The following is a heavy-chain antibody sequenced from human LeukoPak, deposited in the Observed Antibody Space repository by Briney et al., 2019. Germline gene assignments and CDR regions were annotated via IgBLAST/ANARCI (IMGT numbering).Heavy chain of an antibody. CDR1: GFTFSSYG. Sequence: GGSLRLSCAASGFTFSSYGMHWVRQAPGKGLEWVAVISYDGSNKYYADSVKGRFTISRDNSKNTLYLQMNSLRAEDTAVYYCARGVVVVDAFDIWGQGTMVTVSS. J-gene: IGHJ3*02. CDR3: ARGVVVVDAFDI. V-gene: IGHV3-30*03. D-gene: IGHD3-22*01. CDR2: ISYDGSNK.